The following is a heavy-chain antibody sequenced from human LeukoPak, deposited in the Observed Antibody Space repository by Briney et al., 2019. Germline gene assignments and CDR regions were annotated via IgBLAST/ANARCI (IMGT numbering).Heavy chain of an antibody. Sequence: PSETLSLTCAVYGGSFSGYYWSWIRQPPGKGLEWFGEINHSGSTNYNPSLKSRVTISVDTSKNQFSLKLSSVTAADTAVYYCARRHYYGSGSYYKKGFDYWGQGTLVTVSS. J-gene: IGHJ4*02. V-gene: IGHV4-34*01. CDR1: GGSFSGYY. CDR3: ARRHYYGSGSYYKKGFDY. CDR2: INHSGST. D-gene: IGHD3-10*01.